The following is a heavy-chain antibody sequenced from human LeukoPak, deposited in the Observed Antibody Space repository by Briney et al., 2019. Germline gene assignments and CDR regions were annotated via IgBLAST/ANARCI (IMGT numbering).Heavy chain of an antibody. CDR2: IIPIFSTA. CDR3: ARGSAGGSSSYYYYYYMDV. J-gene: IGHJ6*03. CDR1: GGTFSSYA. V-gene: IGHV1-69*05. Sequence: GASVKVSCKASGGTFSSYAISWVRQAPGQELEWMGGIIPIFSTANYAQKFQGRVTITTDESTSTAYMELSSLRSEDTAVYYCARGSAGGSSSYYYYYYMDVWGKGTTVTVSS. D-gene: IGHD6-13*01.